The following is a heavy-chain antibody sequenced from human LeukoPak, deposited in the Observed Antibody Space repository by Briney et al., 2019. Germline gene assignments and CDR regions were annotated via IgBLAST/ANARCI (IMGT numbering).Heavy chain of an antibody. CDR3: ARRGPQYSSSYYFDY. CDR1: GGSISSSSYY. V-gene: IGHV4-39*01. Sequence: TSETLSLTCTVSGGSISSSSYYWGWIRQPPGKGLEWIGSIYYSGNTYYNPSLKSRVTISVDTSKNQFSLKLSSVTAADTAVYYCARRGPQYSSSYYFDYWGQGTLVTVSS. D-gene: IGHD6-6*01. J-gene: IGHJ4*02. CDR2: IYYSGNT.